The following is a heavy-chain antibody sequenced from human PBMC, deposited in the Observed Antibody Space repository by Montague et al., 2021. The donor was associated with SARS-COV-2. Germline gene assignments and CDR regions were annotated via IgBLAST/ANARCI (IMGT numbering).Heavy chain of an antibody. CDR2: IYYSGST. CDR1: GGSISSSSYY. V-gene: IGHV4-39*07. Sequence: SESLSLTCTVSGGSISSSSYYWGWIRQPPGKGLEWIGSIYYSGSTYYSPSLKSRVTISVDTSKNQFSLKLSSVTAADTAVYYCGREGRGYCSSTSCQSAFDIWGQGTMVTVSS. J-gene: IGHJ3*02. CDR3: GREGRGYCSSTSCQSAFDI. D-gene: IGHD2-2*01.